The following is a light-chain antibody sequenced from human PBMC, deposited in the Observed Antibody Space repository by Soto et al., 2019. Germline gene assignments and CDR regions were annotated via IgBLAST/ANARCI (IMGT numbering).Light chain of an antibody. CDR1: NNEVGGNNY. V-gene: IGLV2-8*01. Sequence: SVLTQPPSPSGSPGQSVTISSTGNNNEVGGNNYVSWYQQHPGKAPKLMIYEVSKRPSGVPDRFSGPKSGNTASLTVFGLQAEDEADYYCSSYAGSNTLVFGTGTKVTVL. J-gene: IGLJ1*01. CDR2: EVS. CDR3: SSYAGSNTLV.